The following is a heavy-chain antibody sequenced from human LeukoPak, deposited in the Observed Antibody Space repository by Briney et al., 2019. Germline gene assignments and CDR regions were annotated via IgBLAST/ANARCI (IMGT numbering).Heavy chain of an antibody. Sequence: SETLSLTCTVSGDSFSSVTDYWAWIRQPPGKGLGWIASGDYSGGTYYNPSLESRVAISADMSKNQFSLKLTSVTGADTAVYYCAGERGEEYSSGWYKRNYFDNWGQGIRVTVSS. CDR3: AGERGEEYSSGWYKRNYFDN. V-gene: IGHV4-39*07. CDR2: GDYSGGT. D-gene: IGHD6-19*01. J-gene: IGHJ4*02. CDR1: GDSFSSVTDY.